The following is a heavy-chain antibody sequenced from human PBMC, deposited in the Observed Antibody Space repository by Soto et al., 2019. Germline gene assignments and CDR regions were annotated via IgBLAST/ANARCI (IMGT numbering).Heavy chain of an antibody. CDR2: ISGSGGST. J-gene: IGHJ5*02. CDR3: ARRGRGSHYAS. D-gene: IGHD1-26*01. V-gene: IGHV3-23*01. Sequence: EVQLLESGGGLVQPGGSLRLSCAASGFTFSSYAMRWVRQAPVKGLEWVSAISGSGGSTYYAASVKGRFTISRDNSKNTLYLPMNSLTAEDTAVYYCARRGRGSHYASWGQGTLVTVSS. CDR1: GFTFSSYA.